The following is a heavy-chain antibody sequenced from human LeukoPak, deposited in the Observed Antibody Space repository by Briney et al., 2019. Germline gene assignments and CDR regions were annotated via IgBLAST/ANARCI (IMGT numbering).Heavy chain of an antibody. CDR1: GYTFTNYG. Sequence: ASVKVSCKASGYTFTNYGISWVRQAPGQGLEWMGWISAYNGNTNYAQKLQGRVTMTTDTSTSTAYMELRSLRSDDTAVYYCAREPYYDILTGGYYYYYYGMDVWGQGTTVTVSS. V-gene: IGHV1-18*01. D-gene: IGHD3-9*01. CDR2: ISAYNGNT. J-gene: IGHJ6*02. CDR3: AREPYYDILTGGYYYYYYGMDV.